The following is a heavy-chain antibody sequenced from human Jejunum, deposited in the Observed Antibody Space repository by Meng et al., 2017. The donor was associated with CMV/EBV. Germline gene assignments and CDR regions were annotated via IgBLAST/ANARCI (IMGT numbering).Heavy chain of an antibody. Sequence: QAQVVPAGAEVQEAGSFVQVYCTASGYAVTSYEMCWGRRGTGLGLEWMGWMKPNKGTTGYVQKFQGRVTMTRNISKSTSYMDLSSMRSEDTAGYCCATGVADFEYWGQGTLVTVSS. CDR3: ATGVADFEY. CDR2: MKPNKGTT. V-gene: IGHV1-8*01. CDR1: GYAVTSYE. J-gene: IGHJ4*02. D-gene: IGHD6-19*01.